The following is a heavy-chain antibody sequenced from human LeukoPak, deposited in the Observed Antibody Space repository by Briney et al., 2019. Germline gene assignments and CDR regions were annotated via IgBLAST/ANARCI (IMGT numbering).Heavy chain of an antibody. CDR2: IDPSDSYT. V-gene: IGHV5-10-1*01. CDR3: AKRSSGWYLNDY. CDR1: GYSFTSYW. J-gene: IGHJ4*02. D-gene: IGHD6-19*01. Sequence: GEPLRISCKGSGYSFTSYWISWVRQMPGKGLEWMGRIDPSDSYTNYSPSFQGHVTISAGKSISTAYLQWSSLKASDTAMYYCAKRSSGWYLNDYWGQGTLVTVSS.